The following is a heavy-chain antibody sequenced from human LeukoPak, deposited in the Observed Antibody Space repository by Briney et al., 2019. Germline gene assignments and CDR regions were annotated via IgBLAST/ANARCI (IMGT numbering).Heavy chain of an antibody. V-gene: IGHV3-30*01. Sequence: GGSLRLSCAASGFTFTSYAVHWVRQASGKGLEWVAVISYDGRNKYYADSVKGRFTISRDNSKNTLYLQMNSLRAEDTAVYYCARVLSTSCLDYWGQGTLVAVSS. CDR2: ISYDGRNK. D-gene: IGHD2-2*01. J-gene: IGHJ4*02. CDR3: ARVLSTSCLDY. CDR1: GFTFTSYA.